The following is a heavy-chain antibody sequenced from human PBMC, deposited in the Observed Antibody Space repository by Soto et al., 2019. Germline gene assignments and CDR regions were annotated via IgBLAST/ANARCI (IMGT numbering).Heavy chain of an antibody. Sequence: GESLKISCAASGFTFSAYGMHWVRQAPGKGLERVAVISNDGNDKYHADSVKGRFTISRDNSKNTVYLEMNSLRAEDTAVYYCAKDSGRGSADYYFDYWGQGTLVTVSS. CDR2: ISNDGNDK. J-gene: IGHJ4*02. CDR1: GFTFSAYG. D-gene: IGHD3-10*01. CDR3: AKDSGRGSADYYFDY. V-gene: IGHV3-30*18.